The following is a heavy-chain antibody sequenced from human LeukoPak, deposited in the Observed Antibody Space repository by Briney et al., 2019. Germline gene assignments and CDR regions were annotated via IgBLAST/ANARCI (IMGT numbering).Heavy chain of an antibody. Sequence: PGGSLRLSCAASGFTFSSYEMNWVRQAPGKGLEWVSYISSSGSTIYYADSVKGRFTISRDNSRNTLYLQMNSLRAEDTAVYYCAELGITMIGGVWGKGTTVTISS. V-gene: IGHV3-48*03. CDR1: GFTFSSYE. J-gene: IGHJ6*04. CDR2: ISSSGSTI. CDR3: AELGITMIGGV. D-gene: IGHD3-10*02.